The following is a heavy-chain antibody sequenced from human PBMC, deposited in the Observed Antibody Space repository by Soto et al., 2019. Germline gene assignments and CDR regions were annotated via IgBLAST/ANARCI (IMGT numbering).Heavy chain of an antibody. CDR1: GYSFTSYG. J-gene: IGHJ6*02. V-gene: IGHV1-18*04. Sequence: AAVKVSCKAAGYSFTSYGISWVRQAPGQGLEWMGWISAYNRNANYAQNLRDRVTMTTDTSTSTAYMELRSLRSDDTAVYFCARDQRSQDHPYYYYGLDVWGLGTAVTVSS. D-gene: IGHD3-10*01. CDR3: ARDQRSQDHPYYYYGLDV. CDR2: ISAYNRNA.